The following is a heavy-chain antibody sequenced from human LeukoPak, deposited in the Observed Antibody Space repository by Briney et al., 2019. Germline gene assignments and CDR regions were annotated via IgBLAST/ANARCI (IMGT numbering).Heavy chain of an antibody. CDR3: ARSKDGSGFAAY. J-gene: IGHJ4*02. CDR2: INHSGNT. Sequence: SETLSLTCAVYGGSFSGYYRTWIRQPPGKGLEWIGEINHSGNTNYNPSLKSRVAISVGTSKNQFSLKLSSVIAADTAMYYCARSKDGSGFAAYWGQGTQVTVSS. V-gene: IGHV4-34*01. D-gene: IGHD3-22*01. CDR1: GGSFSGYY.